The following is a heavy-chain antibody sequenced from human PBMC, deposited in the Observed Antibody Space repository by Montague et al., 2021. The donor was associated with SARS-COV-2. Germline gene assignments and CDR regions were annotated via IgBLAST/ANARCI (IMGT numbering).Heavy chain of an antibody. CDR1: GYSISSGDY. CDR3: ARVSTSYDPDTASYGMDV. J-gene: IGHJ6*02. D-gene: IGHD2/OR15-2a*01. CDR2: IYRNGNT. Sequence: SETLSLTCTVSGYSISSGDYWCWIRQPPGKGLEWIGRIYRNGNTYYNSPLKSRVITLVDTTKNQFSLKLRSATAADTAVYYCARVSTSYDPDTASYGMDVWGQGTTVTVSS. V-gene: IGHV4-38-2*02.